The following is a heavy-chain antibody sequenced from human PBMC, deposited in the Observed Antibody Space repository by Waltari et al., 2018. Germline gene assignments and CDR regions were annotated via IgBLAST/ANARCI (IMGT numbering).Heavy chain of an antibody. V-gene: IGHV1-58*01. CDR1: GFTFTSSA. CDR2: FVVGSGNT. D-gene: IGHD1-26*01. CDR3: AAEGSVGAGWFDL. Sequence: QMQLVQSGPEVKKPGTSVKVSCKASGFTFTSSAVQWVRQARGQRLEWIGWFVVGSGNTNYAQKFQERVTITRDMSTSTAYMELSSLRSEDTAVYYCAAEGSVGAGWFDLWGRGTLVTVSS. J-gene: IGHJ2*01.